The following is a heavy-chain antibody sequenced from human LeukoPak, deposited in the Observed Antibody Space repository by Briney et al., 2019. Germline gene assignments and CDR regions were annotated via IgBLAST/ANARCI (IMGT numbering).Heavy chain of an antibody. CDR3: ARDMYYDILTGYPGGYFDY. CDR2: ISYDGSNK. Sequence: GGSLRRSCAASGFTFSSYAMNWVRQAPGKGLEWVAVISYDGSNKYYADSVKGRFTISRDNSKNTLYLQMNSLSAEDTAVHYCARDMYYDILTGYPGGYFDYWGQGTLVTASS. CDR1: GFTFSSYA. J-gene: IGHJ4*02. V-gene: IGHV3-30-3*01. D-gene: IGHD3-9*01.